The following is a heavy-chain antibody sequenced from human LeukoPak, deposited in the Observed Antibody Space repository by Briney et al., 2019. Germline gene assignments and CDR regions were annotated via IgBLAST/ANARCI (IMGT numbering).Heavy chain of an antibody. CDR1: GDSISRYY. Sequence: SETLSLTCSVSGDSISRYYWTWIRQPPGKGLEWIGYISHTDGSKYDPSLRSRVFMSLDTSNNRLPLTLSSVTAADTATYYCARTPTVYLDAWGQGTLVTVSS. J-gene: IGHJ4*02. V-gene: IGHV4-59*01. CDR2: ISHTDGS. D-gene: IGHD1-26*01. CDR3: ARTPTVYLDA.